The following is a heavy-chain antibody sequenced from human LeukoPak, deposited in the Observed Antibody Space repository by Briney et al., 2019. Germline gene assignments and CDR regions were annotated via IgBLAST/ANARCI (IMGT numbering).Heavy chain of an antibody. J-gene: IGHJ4*02. V-gene: IGHV3-66*01. CDR1: GLTFSSNY. D-gene: IGHD3-10*01. CDR3: ARGYNVDY. CDR2: LYSGGST. Sequence: GGSLRLSCAASGLTFSSNYMSWVRQAPGKGLEWVSVLYSGGSTYYAESVRGRFTISRDNSENILYLQMNSLRAEDTAVYYCARGYNVDYWGQGTLVTVSS.